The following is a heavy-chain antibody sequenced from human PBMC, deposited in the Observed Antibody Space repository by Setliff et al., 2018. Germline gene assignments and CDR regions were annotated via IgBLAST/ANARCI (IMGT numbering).Heavy chain of an antibody. V-gene: IGHV4-4*02. CDR1: GGSISSSNW. J-gene: IGHJ4*02. Sequence: PSETLSLTCAVSGGSISSSNWWSWVRQPPGKGLEWIGEIYHSGSTNYNPSLKSRVTISVDKSKNQFSLKLSSVTAADTAVYYCARRETYYNFWSGYFDYWGQGTLVTVSS. CDR3: ARRETYYNFWSGYFDY. CDR2: IYHSGST. D-gene: IGHD3-3*01.